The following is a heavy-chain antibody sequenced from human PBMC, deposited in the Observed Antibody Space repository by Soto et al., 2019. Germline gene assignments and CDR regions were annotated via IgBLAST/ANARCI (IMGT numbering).Heavy chain of an antibody. CDR1: GGSISRGGYY. CDR3: ARTPDH. D-gene: IGHD2-15*01. Sequence: GQPPESGPGLVKPSQTMSLTCTVSGGSISRGGYYWSWIRRLPGKGLAWIGYIYYSGITYYNPSLKSRLTISIDTSKNQFSLKLSSVTAADTAVYYCARTPDHWGQGTLGNVA. J-gene: IGHJ4*02. V-gene: IGHV4-31*03. CDR2: IYYSGIT.